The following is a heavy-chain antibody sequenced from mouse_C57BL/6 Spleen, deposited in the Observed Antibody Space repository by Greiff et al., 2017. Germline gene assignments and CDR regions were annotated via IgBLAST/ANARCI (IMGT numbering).Heavy chain of an antibody. J-gene: IGHJ2*01. D-gene: IGHD2-5*01. CDR3: AREGYSNYGPFDD. CDR2: IDPSDSET. V-gene: IGHV1-52*01. Sequence: QVQLQQPGAELVRPGSSVKLSCKASGYTFTSYWMHWVKQRPIQGLEWIGNIDPSDSETHYNQKFKDKATLTVDKSSSTAYIQLSSLTSEDSAVYYCAREGYSNYGPFDDWGQGTTLTVSS. CDR1: GYTFTSYW.